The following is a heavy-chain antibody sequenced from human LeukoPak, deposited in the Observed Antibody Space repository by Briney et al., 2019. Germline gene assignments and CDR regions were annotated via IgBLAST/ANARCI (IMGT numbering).Heavy chain of an antibody. V-gene: IGHV4-39*01. CDR1: GGSISIYY. CDR2: IYNSGYT. Sequence: SETLSLTCTVSGGSISIYYWGWIRQPPGKGLEWIGSIYNSGYTYYNPSLKSRVTISVDTSNNQFSVRVSSMTPTDTAVYYCARGTSTPYYFDLWGQGTLVTVSS. CDR3: ARGTSTPYYFDL. D-gene: IGHD3/OR15-3a*01. J-gene: IGHJ4*02.